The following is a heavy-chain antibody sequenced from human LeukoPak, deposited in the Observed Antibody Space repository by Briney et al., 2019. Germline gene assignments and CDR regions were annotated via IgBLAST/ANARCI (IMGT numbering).Heavy chain of an antibody. V-gene: IGHV4-4*07. CDR1: GGSISSYY. D-gene: IGHD3-22*01. CDR2: IYTSGST. Sequence: SGTLSLTCTVSGGSISSYYWSWIRQPAGKGLEWIGRIYTSGSTNYNPSLESRVTMSVETSKNQLSLKLSSVTAADTAVYYCARGKYDTSGYYQQFDFWGQGTLVTVSS. J-gene: IGHJ4*02. CDR3: ARGKYDTSGYYQQFDF.